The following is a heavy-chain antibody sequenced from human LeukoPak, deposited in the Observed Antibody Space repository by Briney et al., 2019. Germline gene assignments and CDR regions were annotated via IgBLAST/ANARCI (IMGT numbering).Heavy chain of an antibody. V-gene: IGHV4-39*07. CDR1: GGSISSSSYY. J-gene: IGHJ4*02. Sequence: SETLSLTCTVSGGSISSSSYYWGWIRQPPGKGLEWIGSIYYSGSTYYNPSLKSRVTISVDTSKNQFSLKLSSVTAADTAVYYCARSGYDLLFGFDYWGQGTLVTVSS. CDR3: ARSGYDLLFGFDY. CDR2: IYYSGST. D-gene: IGHD5-12*01.